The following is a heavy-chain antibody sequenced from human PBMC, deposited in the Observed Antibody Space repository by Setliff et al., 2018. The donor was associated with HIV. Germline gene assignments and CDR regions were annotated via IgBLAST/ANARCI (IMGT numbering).Heavy chain of an antibody. CDR3: ARRFPDGYYDSSGYYYDAFDI. V-gene: IGHV5-51*01. Sequence: RGSLKISCKGSGYSFTSNWIGWVRQMPGKGLEWMGIIYPADSDTRYSPSFQGQVTISADKSIRTAYLQWSSLKASDTAMYYCARRFPDGYYDSSGYYYDAFDIWGQGTMVTVS. CDR1: GYSFTSNW. J-gene: IGHJ3*02. CDR2: IYPADSDT. D-gene: IGHD3-22*01.